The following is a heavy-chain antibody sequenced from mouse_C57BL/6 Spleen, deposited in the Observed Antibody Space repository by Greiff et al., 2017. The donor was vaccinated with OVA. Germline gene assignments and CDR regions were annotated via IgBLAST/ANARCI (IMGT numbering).Heavy chain of an antibody. J-gene: IGHJ4*01. Sequence: EVQLQQSGPELVKPGASVKISCKASGYTFTDYYMNWVKQSHGKSLEWIGDINPNNGGTSYNQKFKGKATLTVDKSSSTAYMELRNLTSEDSAVYYCARGYSNYDAMDYWGQGTSVTVSS. CDR1: GYTFTDYY. D-gene: IGHD2-5*01. CDR2: INPNNGGT. CDR3: ARGYSNYDAMDY. V-gene: IGHV1-26*01.